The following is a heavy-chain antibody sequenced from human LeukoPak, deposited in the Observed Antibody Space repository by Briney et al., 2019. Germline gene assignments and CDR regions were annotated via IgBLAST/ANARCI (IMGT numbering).Heavy chain of an antibody. D-gene: IGHD1-1*01. CDR1: GFTFSSYS. V-gene: IGHV3-21*01. J-gene: IGHJ3*02. CDR3: ARDLSPATGTTLEAFDI. CDR2: ITESSSYR. Sequence: GGSLRLSCAASGFTFSSYSMNWLRQAPGKGLEWVSSITESSSYRYYADSVKGRCTISRDNAKNSLYLQMNGLRAEDTAVYYCARDLSPATGTTLEAFDIWGQGTMVTVSS.